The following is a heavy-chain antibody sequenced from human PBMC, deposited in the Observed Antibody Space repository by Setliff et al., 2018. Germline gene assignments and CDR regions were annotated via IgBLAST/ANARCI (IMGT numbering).Heavy chain of an antibody. CDR2: IDTNTGNP. Sequence: ASVKVSCKASGYTFTRYAMNWVRQAPGQGLEWMGWIDTNTGNPTYAQDFTGRFVFSLDTSVSTAYLQISSLKPEDTAVYYCARDLGYCSRTSCHGDWFDPWGQGTLVTVSS. V-gene: IGHV7-4-1*02. CDR1: GYTFTRYA. J-gene: IGHJ5*02. CDR3: ARDLGYCSRTSCHGDWFDP. D-gene: IGHD2-2*01.